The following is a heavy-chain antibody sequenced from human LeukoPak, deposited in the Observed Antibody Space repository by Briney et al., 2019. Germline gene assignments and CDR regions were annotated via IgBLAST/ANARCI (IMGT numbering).Heavy chain of an antibody. CDR3: ARVRYYYDSSGYYEPPYFDY. V-gene: IGHV4-59*01. D-gene: IGHD3-22*01. J-gene: IGHJ4*02. CDR1: GGSLSSYY. CDR2: IYYSGST. Sequence: PSETLSLTCTVSGGSLSSYYWSWLRQPPGKGLAWIGYIYYSGSTNYNPSLKSRVTISVDTSKNQFSLKLSSVTAADTAVYYCARVRYYYDSSGYYEPPYFDYWRQGTLVTVSS.